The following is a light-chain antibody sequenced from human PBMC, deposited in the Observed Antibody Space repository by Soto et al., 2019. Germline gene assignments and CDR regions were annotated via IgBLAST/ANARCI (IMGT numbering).Light chain of an antibody. CDR2: EVD. CDR1: SSDVGGSNY. J-gene: IGLJ1*01. V-gene: IGLV2-14*01. Sequence: QSALIQPASVSGSPGQSITISCTGTSSDVGGSNYVSWYQHHPHRAPKLLIYEVDYRPSGVSHRFSGSKSGNTASLTISGIQDEDEADYYCSSYTSSNTLEVFGFGTKLTVL. CDR3: SSYTSSNTLEV.